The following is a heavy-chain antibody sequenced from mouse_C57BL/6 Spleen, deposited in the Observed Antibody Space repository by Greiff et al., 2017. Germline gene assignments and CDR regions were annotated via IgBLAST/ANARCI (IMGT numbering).Heavy chain of an antibody. CDR2: IYPGDGDT. J-gene: IGHJ4*01. CDR1: GYAFSSYW. Sequence: QVQLKESGAELVKPGASVKISCKASGYAFSSYWMNWVKQRPGKGLEWIGQIYPGDGDTNYNGKFKGKATLTADKSSSTAYMQRSSLTSEDSAVYFCARWSTTVPMDYWGQGTSVTVSS. D-gene: IGHD1-1*01. CDR3: ARWSTTVPMDY. V-gene: IGHV1-80*01.